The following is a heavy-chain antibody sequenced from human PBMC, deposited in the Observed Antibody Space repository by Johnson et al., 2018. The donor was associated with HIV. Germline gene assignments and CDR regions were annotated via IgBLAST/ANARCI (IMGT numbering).Heavy chain of an antibody. CDR1: GFTFDDYG. Sequence: VQLVESGGGVVRPGGSLRLSCAASGFTFDDYGVSWVRQAPGKGLEWVSGISGSGGSTYYADSVQGRFTISRDNSTKPLYPQMNSLRAEDTAVYYCASSARASFIMITFGGDAFDIWGQGTMVTVSS. J-gene: IGHJ3*02. CDR2: ISGSGGST. D-gene: IGHD3-16*01. V-gene: IGHV3-23*04. CDR3: ASSARASFIMITFGGDAFDI.